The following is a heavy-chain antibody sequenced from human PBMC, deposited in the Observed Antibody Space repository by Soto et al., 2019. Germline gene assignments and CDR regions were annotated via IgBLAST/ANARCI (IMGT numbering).Heavy chain of an antibody. D-gene: IGHD3-10*01. CDR3: AREEVPYGSGSYYNVGWFDP. Sequence: GASVKVSCKASGYTFTSYGVSWVRQAPGQGLEWMGWISAYSGNTNYPQKLQGRVTMTTDTSTSTAYMELRSLRSDDTAVYYCAREEVPYGSGSYYNVGWFDPWGQGTLVTVSS. CDR2: ISAYSGNT. V-gene: IGHV1-18*01. CDR1: GYTFTSYG. J-gene: IGHJ5*02.